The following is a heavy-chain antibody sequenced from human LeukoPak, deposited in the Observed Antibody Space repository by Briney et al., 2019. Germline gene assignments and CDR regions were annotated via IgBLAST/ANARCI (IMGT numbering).Heavy chain of an antibody. CDR1: GFTFSSYW. J-gene: IGHJ4*02. V-gene: IGHV3-74*01. Sequence: PGGSLRLSCAASGFTFSSYWMHWVRHAPGKGLVWVSRINSDGSSTSYADSVKGRFTISRDNAKNTLYLQMNSLRAEDTAVYYCARLYSGSWYAMDKYYFDYWGQGTLVTVSS. CDR2: INSDGSST. CDR3: ARLYSGSWYAMDKYYFDY. D-gene: IGHD6-13*01.